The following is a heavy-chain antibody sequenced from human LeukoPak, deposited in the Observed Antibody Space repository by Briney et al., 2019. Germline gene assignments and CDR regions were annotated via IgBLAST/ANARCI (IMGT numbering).Heavy chain of an antibody. V-gene: IGHV3-21*01. J-gene: IGHJ4*02. D-gene: IGHD3-3*01. Sequence: PGGSLRLPCEASGLTFNDYTMPWVRQAPGKGLEWVSSITGDCNYIFYADSVKGRFTISRDNAQNSLFLELNSLRCEDTAVYYCARERNFYYFDYWGQGALVTVSS. CDR3: ARERNFYYFDY. CDR2: ITGDCNYI. CDR1: GLTFNDYT.